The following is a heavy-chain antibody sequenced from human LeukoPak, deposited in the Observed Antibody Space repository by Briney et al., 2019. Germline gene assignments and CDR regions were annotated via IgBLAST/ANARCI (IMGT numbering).Heavy chain of an antibody. Sequence: GGSLRLSCAASGFTFSDYYMSWIRQAPGKGLEWVSYISSSGSTIYYAASVKGRFSISRDNSKNTVYLQMSSLRAEDTAIYYCARELREHGVFDIWGQGTMVTVSS. D-gene: IGHD1-26*01. CDR3: ARELREHGVFDI. V-gene: IGHV3-11*01. CDR1: GFTFSDYY. CDR2: ISSSGSTI. J-gene: IGHJ3*02.